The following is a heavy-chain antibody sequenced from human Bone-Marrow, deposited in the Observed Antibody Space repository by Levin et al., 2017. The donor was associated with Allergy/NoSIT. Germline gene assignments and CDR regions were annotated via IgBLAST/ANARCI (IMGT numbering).Heavy chain of an antibody. CDR2: IKGDGSSV. V-gene: IGHV3-74*01. Sequence: GESLKISCAVSGFTFSSYWMHWVRQTPGEGLVWVSRIKGDGSSVSYADSAKGRFTISRDNAKNTLFLQMTSLRVEDAAVYYCARGIRGVYSCPGHWGQGTLVTVSS. CDR3: ARGIRGVYSCPGH. J-gene: IGHJ4*02. D-gene: IGHD3-10*01. CDR1: GFTFSSYW.